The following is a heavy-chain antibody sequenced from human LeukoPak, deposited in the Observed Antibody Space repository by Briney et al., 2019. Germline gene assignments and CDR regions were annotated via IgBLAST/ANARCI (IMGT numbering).Heavy chain of an antibody. V-gene: IGHV3-30*02. CDR3: ARGRGLRFLEWLLPDAFDI. J-gene: IGHJ3*02. D-gene: IGHD3-3*01. Sequence: GGSLRLSCAASGFTFSNYGIHWVRQAPGKGLEWVAFIRYDGSDKYYADSVKGRFTISRDSSKNTVYLQMNSLRDEDTAVYYCARGRGLRFLEWLLPDAFDIWGQGTMVTVSS. CDR2: IRYDGSDK. CDR1: GFTFSNYG.